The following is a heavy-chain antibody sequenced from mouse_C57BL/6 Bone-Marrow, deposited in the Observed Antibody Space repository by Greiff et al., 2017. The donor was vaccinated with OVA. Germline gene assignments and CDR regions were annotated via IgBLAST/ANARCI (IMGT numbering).Heavy chain of an antibody. J-gene: IGHJ3*01. CDR2: IHPNSGST. CDR1: GYTFTSYW. Sequence: QVHVKQPGAELVKPGASVKLSCKASGYTFTSYWMHWVKQRPGQGLEWIGMIHPNSGSTNYNEKFKSKATLTVDKSSSTAYMQLSSLTSEDSAVYYCARKLRNYGSSSFAYWGQGTLVTVSA. V-gene: IGHV1-64*01. CDR3: ARKLRNYGSSSFAY. D-gene: IGHD1-1*01.